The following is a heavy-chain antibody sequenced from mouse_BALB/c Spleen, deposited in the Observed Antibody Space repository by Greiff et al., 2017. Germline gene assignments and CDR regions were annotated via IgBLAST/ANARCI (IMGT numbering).Heavy chain of an antibody. CDR1: GFTFSSYA. J-gene: IGHJ3*01. V-gene: IGHV5-9-1*01. CDR2: ISSGGSYT. Sequence: EVMLVESGGGLVKPGGSLKLSCAASGFTFSSYAMSWVRQTPEKRLEWVATISSGGSYTYYPDSVKGRFTISRDNARNILYLQMSSLRSEDTAMYYCAKEAWFAYWGQGTLVTVSA. CDR3: AKEAWFAY.